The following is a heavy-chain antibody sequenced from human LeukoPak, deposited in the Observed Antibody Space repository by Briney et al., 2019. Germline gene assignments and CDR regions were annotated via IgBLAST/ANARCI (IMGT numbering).Heavy chain of an antibody. Sequence: GGSLRLSCAASGFTFSSYSMNWVRQAPGKGLEWVAVISYDGSNKYYADSVKGRFTISRDNSKNTLYLQMNSLRAEDTAVYYCAIGYCSSTSCPFFDYWGQGTLVTVSS. CDR3: AIGYCSSTSCPFFDY. J-gene: IGHJ4*02. CDR2: ISYDGSNK. V-gene: IGHV3-30*03. CDR1: GFTFSSYS. D-gene: IGHD2-2*03.